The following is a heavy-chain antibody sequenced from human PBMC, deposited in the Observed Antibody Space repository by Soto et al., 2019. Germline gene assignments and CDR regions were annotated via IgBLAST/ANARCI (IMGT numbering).Heavy chain of an antibody. CDR2: ISSSGSTI. V-gene: IGHV3-48*03. CDR1: GFTFSSYE. D-gene: IGHD6-6*01. J-gene: IGHJ4*02. Sequence: PGGSLRLSCAASGFTFSSYEMNWVRQAPGKGLEWVSYISSSGSTIYYADSVKGRFTISRDNAKNSLYLQMNSLRAEDTAVYYCVVKGEQLVRWGNYFDYWGQGTLVTVSS. CDR3: VVKGEQLVRWGNYFDY.